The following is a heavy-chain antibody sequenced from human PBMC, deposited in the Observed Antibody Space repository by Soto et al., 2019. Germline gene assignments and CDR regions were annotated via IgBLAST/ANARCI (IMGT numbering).Heavy chain of an antibody. Sequence: GGSLRLSCAATGFTFSVYAMTWVRQAPGKGLEWVSAVTANGGSTYSADSVKGRFTISRDNSKNTLFLQMNSLRAEDTAVYYCANGVVVPGYWGQGTLVTVSS. D-gene: IGHD2-15*01. CDR1: GFTFSVYA. J-gene: IGHJ4*02. V-gene: IGHV3-23*01. CDR2: VTANGGST. CDR3: ANGVVVPGY.